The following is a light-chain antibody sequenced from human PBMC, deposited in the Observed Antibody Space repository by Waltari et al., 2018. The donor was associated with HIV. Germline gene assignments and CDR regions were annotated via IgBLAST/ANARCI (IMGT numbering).Light chain of an antibody. CDR3: AAWDDSLNGWV. Sequence: QSVLTQPPSASGTPGQRVTISCSGSSSNIGSTTVNWYQQLPGTAPKLPIYSNNQRPSGVPDRFSGSKSGTSASLAISGLQSEDEADYYCAAWDDSLNGWVFGGGTKLTVL. V-gene: IGLV1-44*01. J-gene: IGLJ3*02. CDR1: SSNIGSTT. CDR2: SNN.